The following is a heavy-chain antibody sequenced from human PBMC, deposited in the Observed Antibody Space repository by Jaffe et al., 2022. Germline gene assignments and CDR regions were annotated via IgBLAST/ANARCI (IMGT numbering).Heavy chain of an antibody. CDR1: GYSISSGYY. J-gene: IGHJ6*03. CDR3: ARIFVVREHYYYYMDV. V-gene: IGHV4-38-2*01. CDR2: IYHSGST. Sequence: QVQLQESGPGLVKPSETLSLTCAVSGYSISSGYYWGWIRQPPGKGLEWIGSIYHSGSTYYNPSLKSRVTISVDTSKNQFSLKLSSVTAADTAVYYCARIFVVREHYYYYMDVWGKGTTVTVSS. D-gene: IGHD3-10*01.